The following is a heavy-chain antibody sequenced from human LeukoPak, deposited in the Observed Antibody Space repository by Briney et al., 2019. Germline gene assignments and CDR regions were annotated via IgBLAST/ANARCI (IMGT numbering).Heavy chain of an antibody. Sequence: SETLSLTCTVSGGSISSSSYYWGWIGQPQGKGLEWIVSIYYSGSTYSNPSHKSRVTMSDDRSKNQFSLKLSSVTAADTAVYYCARDAFDIWGQGKMVTVSS. CDR1: GGSISSSSYY. CDR3: ARDAFDI. J-gene: IGHJ3*02. CDR2: IYYSGST. V-gene: IGHV4-39*07.